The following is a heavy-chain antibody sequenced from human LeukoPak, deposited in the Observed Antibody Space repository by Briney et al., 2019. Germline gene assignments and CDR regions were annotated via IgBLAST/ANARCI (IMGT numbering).Heavy chain of an antibody. CDR3: ARTSPRASVSEYYFDY. J-gene: IGHJ4*02. D-gene: IGHD1-14*01. CDR2: ISAYNGNT. V-gene: IGHV1-18*01. CDR1: GYTFTSYG. Sequence: GASVKVSCKASGYTFTSYGISWVRQAPGQGLEWMGWISAYNGNTNYAQKLQGRVTMTTDTSTNTAYMELRSLRSDDTAVYYCARTSPRASVSEYYFDYWGQGTLVTVSS.